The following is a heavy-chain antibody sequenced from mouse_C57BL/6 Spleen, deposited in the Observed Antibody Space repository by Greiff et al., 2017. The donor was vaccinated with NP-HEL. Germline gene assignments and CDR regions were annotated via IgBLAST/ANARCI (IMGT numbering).Heavy chain of an antibody. V-gene: IGHV1-82*01. CDR2: IYPGDGDT. CDR1: GYAFSSSW. CDR3: ASVPIYGDYDGEFAY. D-gene: IGHD2-4*01. J-gene: IGHJ3*01. Sequence: QVQLQQSGPELVKPGASVKISCKASGYAFSSSWMNWVKQRPGKGLEWIGRIYPGDGDTNYNGKFKGKATLTADKSSSTAYMQLSSLTSEDSAVYFCASVPIYGDYDGEFAYWGQGTLVTVSA.